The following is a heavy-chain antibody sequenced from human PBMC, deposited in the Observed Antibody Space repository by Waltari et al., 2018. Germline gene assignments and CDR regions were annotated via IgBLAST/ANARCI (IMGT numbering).Heavy chain of an antibody. Sequence: EVQLVESGGGLVKPGGSLRLSCAASGFTFSRYSMNWVRQAPGKGLEWVSSISSSSSYIYYADSVKGRFTISRDNAKNSLYLQMNSLRAEDTAVYYCARDPRGSSSSEDYWGQGTLVTVSS. CDR3: ARDPRGSSSSEDY. J-gene: IGHJ4*02. CDR2: ISSSSSYI. D-gene: IGHD6-6*01. V-gene: IGHV3-21*01. CDR1: GFTFSRYS.